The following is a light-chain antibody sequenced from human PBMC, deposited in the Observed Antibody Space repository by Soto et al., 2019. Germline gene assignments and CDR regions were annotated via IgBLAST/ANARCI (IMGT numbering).Light chain of an antibody. V-gene: IGKV3-15*01. CDR1: QSVSSN. CDR3: QQYNDWPPYT. CDR2: GAS. Sequence: EIVMTQSPATLSVSPGESATLSCRASQSVSSNLAWYQQKPGQAPGLLIYGASTRATAIAARFSGSGYGTEFTPTISSLQSEDFAVYYCQQYNDWPPYTFGQGTKLEIK. J-gene: IGKJ2*01.